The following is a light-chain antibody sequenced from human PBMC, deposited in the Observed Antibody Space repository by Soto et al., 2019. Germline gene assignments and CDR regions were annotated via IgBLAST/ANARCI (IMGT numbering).Light chain of an antibody. CDR1: QSVSSSY. J-gene: IGKJ1*01. Sequence: EIVLTQSPGTLSLSPGERATLSCRASQSVSSSYLAWYQQKPGQAPRLLIYGASSRATGIPDRFSGSGSGTDGTITISRLEPEDFEVYYCQQYGSSHRTFGQGTKVDIK. CDR3: QQYGSSHRT. CDR2: GAS. V-gene: IGKV3-20*01.